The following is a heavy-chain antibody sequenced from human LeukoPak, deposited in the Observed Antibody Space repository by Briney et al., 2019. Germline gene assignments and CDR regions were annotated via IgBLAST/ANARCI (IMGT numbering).Heavy chain of an antibody. D-gene: IGHD4-17*01. CDR2: ISYDGSNK. J-gene: IGHJ4*02. CDR3: ARDIKLYGDLTYFDY. CDR1: GFTLRTYA. V-gene: IGHV3-30-3*01. Sequence: PGGSLRLSCVASGFTLRTYAMHWVRQAPGKGLEWVAVISYDGSNKYYADSVKGRFTISRDNSKNTLYLQMNSLRAEDTAVYYCARDIKLYGDLTYFDYWGQGTLVTVSS.